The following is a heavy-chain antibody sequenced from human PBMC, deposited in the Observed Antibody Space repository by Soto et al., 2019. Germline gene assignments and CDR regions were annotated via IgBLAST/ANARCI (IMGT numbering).Heavy chain of an antibody. V-gene: IGHV3-30-3*01. J-gene: IGHJ4*02. Sequence: AGGSLRLSCAASGFTFSSYAMHWVRQAPGKGLEWVAVISYDGSNKYYADSVKGRFTISRDNSKNTLYLQMNSLRAEDTAVYYCARDLLCDSSGYYCYYFDYWGQGTLVTVSS. CDR1: GFTFSSYA. D-gene: IGHD3-22*01. CDR3: ARDLLCDSSGYYCYYFDY. CDR2: ISYDGSNK.